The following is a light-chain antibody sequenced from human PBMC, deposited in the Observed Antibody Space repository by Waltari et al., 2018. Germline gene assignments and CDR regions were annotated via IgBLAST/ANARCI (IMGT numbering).Light chain of an antibody. J-gene: IGLJ3*02. CDR1: SGHSSNV. CDR3: QTGGHGTWV. V-gene: IGLV4-69*01. CDR2: VNSDGSH. Sequence: QLVLTQSPSASASLGASVKLTCTLSSGHSSNVIAWHQQQPEKGPRYLMKVNSDGSHSKGDKIPIRFAGSSSGGEHYLTIASLQSEDGADYYCQTGGHGTWVFGGGTKLTVL.